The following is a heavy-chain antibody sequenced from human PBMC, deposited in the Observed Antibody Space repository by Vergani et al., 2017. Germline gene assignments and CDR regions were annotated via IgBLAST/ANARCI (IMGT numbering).Heavy chain of an antibody. CDR2: INPNSGGT. CDR3: ARVNHYYGSGSLYWYFDL. V-gene: IGHV1-2*02. CDR1: GYTFTGYY. D-gene: IGHD3-10*01. J-gene: IGHJ2*01. Sequence: QVQLVQSGAEVKKPGASVKVSCKASGYTFTGYYMHWVRQAPGQGLEWMGWINPNSGGTNYAQKFQGRVTMTRDTSISTAYMELSRLRSDDTAGYYCARVNHYYGSGSLYWYFDLWGRGTLVTVSS.